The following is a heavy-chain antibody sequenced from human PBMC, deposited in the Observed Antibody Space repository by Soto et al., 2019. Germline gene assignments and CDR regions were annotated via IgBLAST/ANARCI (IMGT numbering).Heavy chain of an antibody. Sequence: QLQLQESGPGLVKPSETLSLTCTVSGGSISSSSYYWGWIRQPPGKGLEWIGSIYYSGSTYYNPSLKSRVTISVYTSKNQFSLKLSSVTAADTAVYYCASPTYYYDSSGYADDAFDIWGQGTMVTVSS. CDR1: GGSISSSSYY. J-gene: IGHJ3*02. CDR3: ASPTYYYDSSGYADDAFDI. D-gene: IGHD3-22*01. CDR2: IYYSGST. V-gene: IGHV4-39*01.